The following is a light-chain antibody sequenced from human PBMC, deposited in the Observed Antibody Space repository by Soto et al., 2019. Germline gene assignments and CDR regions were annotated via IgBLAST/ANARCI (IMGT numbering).Light chain of an antibody. CDR3: TSYTGSGIV. CDR2: DVS. J-gene: IGLJ1*01. CDR1: SSDVGGYNY. V-gene: IGLV2-14*01. Sequence: QSVLTQPPSVSGSPGQSVTISCTGTSSDVGGYNYVSWYQQHPGKAPKLIIYDVSKRPSGVSCRFSGSKSGNTASLTISGLHDEDEADYYCTSYTGSGIVFGTGTKVTVL.